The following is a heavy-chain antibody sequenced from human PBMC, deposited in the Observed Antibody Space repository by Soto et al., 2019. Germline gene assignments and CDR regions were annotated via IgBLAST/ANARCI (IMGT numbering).Heavy chain of an antibody. Sequence: QVQLVESGGGVVQPGRSLRLSCAASGFTFSSYAMHWVRQAPGKGLEWVAVISYDGSNKYYADSVKGRFTISRDNSKNTLYLQMNSLRAEDTAVYYCARDWGVVGRWLQTDYWGHGTLVTVSS. CDR1: GFTFSSYA. CDR2: ISYDGSNK. J-gene: IGHJ4*01. V-gene: IGHV3-30-3*01. D-gene: IGHD3-16*01. CDR3: ARDWGVVGRWLQTDY.